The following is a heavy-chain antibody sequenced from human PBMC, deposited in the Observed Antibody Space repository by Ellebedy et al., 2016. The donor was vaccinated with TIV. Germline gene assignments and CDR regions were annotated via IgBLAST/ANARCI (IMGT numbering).Heavy chain of an antibody. CDR3: VRWGDYEGWDL. CDR2: IAGRTNLI. J-gene: IGHJ5*02. CDR1: GFNFGAYS. V-gene: IGHV3-48*04. D-gene: IGHD4-17*01. Sequence: PGGSLRLSCAGSGFNFGAYSINWVRQAPGKGLEWLSYIAGRTNLIYYADSVKGRFTISRDNAKNSAFLQMSSLGAEDSAMYYCVRWGDYEGWDLWGQGTLVTGSS.